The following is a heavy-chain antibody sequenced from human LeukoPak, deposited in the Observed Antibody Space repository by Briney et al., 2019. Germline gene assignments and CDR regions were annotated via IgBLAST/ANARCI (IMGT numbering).Heavy chain of an antibody. CDR2: LYPGDSDS. CDR1: GYRFPSYW. CDR3: ARASRDGYNQNFDY. Sequence: GESLKISCEASGYRFPSYWIAWVRQMPGKGLEWMGILYPGDSDSRYSPSFQGQVTISADRSISTAYLHWSSLKVSDTAMYYCARASRDGYNQNFDYWGQGTLVTVSS. D-gene: IGHD5-24*01. V-gene: IGHV5-51*01. J-gene: IGHJ4*02.